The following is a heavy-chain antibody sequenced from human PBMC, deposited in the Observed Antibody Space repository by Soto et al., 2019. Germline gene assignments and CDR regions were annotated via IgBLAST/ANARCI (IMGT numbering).Heavy chain of an antibody. CDR3: AKHQTDVTLFEY. J-gene: IGHJ4*02. D-gene: IGHD2-21*02. CDR1: VFSFRILA. V-gene: IGHV3-23*01. Sequence: VSQRFSCASSVFSFRILAMNWVRQAPGKGLEWVSSISGRGVDTLYADSVKGRFTISRDNSRNTLYLQVNSLRAEDTAVYYCAKHQTDVTLFEYWGQGTLVTV. CDR2: ISGRGVDT.